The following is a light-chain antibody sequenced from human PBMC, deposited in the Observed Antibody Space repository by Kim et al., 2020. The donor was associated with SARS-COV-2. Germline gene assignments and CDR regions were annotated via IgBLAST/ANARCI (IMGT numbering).Light chain of an antibody. Sequence: SYELTQPPSVSVAPGKTARITCGGNNIGSKSVHWYQQKPGQAPVLVIYYDSDRPSGIPERFSGSNSGNTATLPISRVEAGDEADYYCQVWDNSSDHAVFG. CDR1: NIGSKS. CDR3: QVWDNSSDHAV. CDR2: YDS. V-gene: IGLV3-21*04. J-gene: IGLJ2*01.